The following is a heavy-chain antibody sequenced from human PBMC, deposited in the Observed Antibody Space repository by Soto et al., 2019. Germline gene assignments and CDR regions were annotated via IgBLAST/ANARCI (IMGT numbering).Heavy chain of an antibody. Sequence: PVESLKISCKGSGYSFTSYWVGWVRQMPGKGLEWMGIIYPGDSDTRYSPSFQGQVTISADKSISTAYLQWSSLKASDTAMYYCARLGSPMIVPFDPWGQGTLVTVSS. CDR1: GYSFTSYW. D-gene: IGHD3-22*01. J-gene: IGHJ5*02. CDR3: ARLGSPMIVPFDP. CDR2: IYPGDSDT. V-gene: IGHV5-51*01.